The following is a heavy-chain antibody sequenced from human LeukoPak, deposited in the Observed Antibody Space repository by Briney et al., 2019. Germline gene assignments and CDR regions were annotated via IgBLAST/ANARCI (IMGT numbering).Heavy chain of an antibody. Sequence: PSETLSLTCTVSGGSISSSSYYWGWIRQPPGKGLEWIGSIYYSGSTYYNPSLKSRVTISVDTSKNQFSLKLSSVTAADTAVYYCARAARAATLVSLFDPWGQGTLVTVSS. CDR3: ARAARAATLVSLFDP. CDR2: IYYSGST. CDR1: GGSISSSSYY. D-gene: IGHD2-15*01. J-gene: IGHJ5*02. V-gene: IGHV4-39*07.